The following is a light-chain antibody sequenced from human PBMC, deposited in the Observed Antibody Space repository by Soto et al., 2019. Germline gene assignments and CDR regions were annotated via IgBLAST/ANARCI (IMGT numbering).Light chain of an antibody. J-gene: IGKJ2*01. CDR2: GAS. V-gene: IGKV3-15*01. CDR3: QPYNNWPPL. CDR1: QSVSSN. Sequence: EIVMTQSPATLSVSPGERATLSCRASQSVSSNLAWYQQKPGQAPRLLIYGASTRATGIPARFSGSGSGTEFTLTISSLQSEDFAVYYCQPYNNWPPLFGQGTKLEIK.